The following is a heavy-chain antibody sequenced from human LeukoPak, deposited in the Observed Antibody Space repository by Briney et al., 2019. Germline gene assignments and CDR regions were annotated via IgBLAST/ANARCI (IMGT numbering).Heavy chain of an antibody. CDR3: ARRGPSSRLYYFDY. D-gene: IGHD2-15*01. V-gene: IGHV4-39*01. Sequence: SETLSLTCTVSGGSISSSSYYWGWIRQPPGKGLEWIGSTYYSGSTYYNPSLKSRVTISVDTSKNQFSLKLSSVTAADTAVYYCARRGPSSRLYYFDYWGQGTLVTVSS. CDR1: GGSISSSSYY. CDR2: TYYSGST. J-gene: IGHJ4*02.